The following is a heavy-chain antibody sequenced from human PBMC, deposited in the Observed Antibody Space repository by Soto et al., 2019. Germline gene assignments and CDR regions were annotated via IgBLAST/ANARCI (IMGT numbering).Heavy chain of an antibody. D-gene: IGHD2-2*01. CDR1: GCSVLNGAYY. V-gene: IGHV4-31*02. CDR3: ARGGLVVPAAMGPIDP. CDR2: IFFSGGT. Sequence: PSETLSLACTVSGCSVLNGAYYWTWIRQHPGKGLEWIGKIFFSGGTHYNPALKSRLVISIDTSNNQFSLNLSSVTAADTAIYYCARGGLVVPAAMGPIDPWGQGTLVTVSS. J-gene: IGHJ5*02.